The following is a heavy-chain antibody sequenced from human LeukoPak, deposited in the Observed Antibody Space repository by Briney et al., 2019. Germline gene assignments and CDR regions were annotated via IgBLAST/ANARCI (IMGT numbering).Heavy chain of an antibody. J-gene: IGHJ4*02. CDR3: ARDLASCAGDCYSDGFDY. D-gene: IGHD2-21*02. CDR1: GDSISSSRSY. CDR2: IYHGGST. Sequence: PSETLSLTCTVSGDSISSSRSYWGWIRQPPGKGLEWIGSIYHGGSTYYNPSLRSRVIVSVDTSKNHFSLKMSSVTAADTAVYYCARDLASCAGDCYSDGFDYWGQGALVTVSS. V-gene: IGHV4-39*07.